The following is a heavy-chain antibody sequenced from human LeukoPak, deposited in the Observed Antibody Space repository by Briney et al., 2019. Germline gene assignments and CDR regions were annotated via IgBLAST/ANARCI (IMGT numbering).Heavy chain of an antibody. D-gene: IGHD6-19*01. CDR2: IIPNSGGT. CDR1: GYTFTDYF. Sequence: ASVKVSCKASGYTFTDYFMHWVRQAPGQGLEWMGWIIPNSGGTNYAQKFQGRVTMTRDTSISTAYMELSRLRSDDTAVYYCATDSSGWYYFDYWGQGTLVTVSS. J-gene: IGHJ4*02. V-gene: IGHV1-2*02. CDR3: ATDSSGWYYFDY.